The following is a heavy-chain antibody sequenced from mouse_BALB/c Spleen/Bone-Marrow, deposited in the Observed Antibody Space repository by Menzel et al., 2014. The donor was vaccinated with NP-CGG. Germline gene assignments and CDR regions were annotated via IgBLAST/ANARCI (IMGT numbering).Heavy chain of an antibody. CDR1: GYYITSGYS. Sequence: EVMLVESGPDLVKPSQSLSLTCTVTGYYITSGYSCHWIRPFPGNKLEWMGYIHYSGSTNYNPSLKSRISITRDTSKNQFFLQLNSVTTEDTATYYCARSDYDAWFAYWGQGTLVTVSA. CDR3: ARSDYDAWFAY. J-gene: IGHJ3*01. D-gene: IGHD2-4*01. CDR2: IHYSGST. V-gene: IGHV3-1*02.